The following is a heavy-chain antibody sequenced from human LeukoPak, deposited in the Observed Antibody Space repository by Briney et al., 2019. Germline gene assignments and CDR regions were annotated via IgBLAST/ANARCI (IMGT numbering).Heavy chain of an antibody. CDR3: ARDYVGYYDSSLSDY. V-gene: IGHV3-30*04. J-gene: IGHJ4*02. D-gene: IGHD3-22*01. CDR1: GFTFSSYA. Sequence: GGSLRLSCAASGFTFSSYAMHWVRQAPGKGLEWVAVISYDGSNKYYADSVKGRFTISRDNSKNTLYLQMNSLRAEDTAVYYCARDYVGYYDSSLSDYWGQGTLVTVSS. CDR2: ISYDGSNK.